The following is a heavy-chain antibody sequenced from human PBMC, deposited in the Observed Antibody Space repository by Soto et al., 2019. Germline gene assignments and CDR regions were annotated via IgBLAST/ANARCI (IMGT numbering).Heavy chain of an antibody. CDR1: CIISSSYP. CDR3: GEPRQLSLALCWFDH. CDR2: ISYDGSTK. D-gene: IGHD3-3*02. Sequence: PGGLQISSCAACCIISSSYPVHWVRPAPRKAQEMVAVISYDGSTKYYADSVRRRFTISRDNTTNTLYQQMNRRRAEDTAVYYCGEPRQLSLALCWFDHWGQRNLVTV. V-gene: IGHV3-30-3*01. J-gene: IGHJ5*02.